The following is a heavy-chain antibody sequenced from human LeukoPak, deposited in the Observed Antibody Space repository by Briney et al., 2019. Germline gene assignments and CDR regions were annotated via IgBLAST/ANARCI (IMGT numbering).Heavy chain of an antibody. D-gene: IGHD1-7*01. Sequence: PGGSLRLSCAASGFTFSSYVMSWVRQAPGKGLEWVSTISGGGGSTYYADSVTGRFTISRDNSKNTLYLRMNSLRAEDTAVYYCAKEYNWNYEYWGQGTLVTVSS. CDR1: GFTFSSYV. V-gene: IGHV3-23*01. J-gene: IGHJ4*02. CDR2: ISGGGGST. CDR3: AKEYNWNYEY.